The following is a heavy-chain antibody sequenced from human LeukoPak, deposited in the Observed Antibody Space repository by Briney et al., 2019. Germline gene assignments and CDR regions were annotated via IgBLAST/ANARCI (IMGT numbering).Heavy chain of an antibody. CDR3: AGRGYSGYDFDY. J-gene: IGHJ4*02. CDR1: GYTFTTYY. V-gene: IGHV1-2*02. CDR2: INPNSGGT. Sequence: ASVTVSCTASGYTFTTYYMHWVRQAPGQGLEWMGWINPNSGGTNYAQKFQGRVSMTRDTSISTAYMELSRLRSDDTAVYYCAGRGYSGYDFDYWGQGTLVTVSS. D-gene: IGHD5-12*01.